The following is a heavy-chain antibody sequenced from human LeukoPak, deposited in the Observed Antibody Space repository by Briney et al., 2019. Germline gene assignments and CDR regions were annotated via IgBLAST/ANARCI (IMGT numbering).Heavy chain of an antibody. CDR1: GFTFDDYG. V-gene: IGHV3-20*04. CDR3: ARASGSYRDFDY. Sequence: PGGSLTLSCAASGFTFDDYGMSGVRQAPGKGLEWVSGINWNGGSTGYADSVKGRFTISRDNAKNSLYLQMNSLRAEDTALYYCARASGSYRDFDYWGQGTLVTVSS. J-gene: IGHJ4*02. CDR2: INWNGGST. D-gene: IGHD1-26*01.